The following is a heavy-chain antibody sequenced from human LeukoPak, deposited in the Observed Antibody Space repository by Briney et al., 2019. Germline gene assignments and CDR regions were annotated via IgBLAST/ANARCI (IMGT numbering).Heavy chain of an antibody. CDR3: AREKVVKDCSGAGCYGDAFDI. CDR1: GYTFTGYY. D-gene: IGHD2-15*01. Sequence: ASVKVSCKASGYTFTGYYMHWVRQAPGQGLEWMGWINPNSGGTNYAQKFQGRVTMTRDTSITTAYMEMSTLTSDDTAVYYCAREKVVKDCSGAGCYGDAFDIWGQGTLVTVSS. J-gene: IGHJ3*02. CDR2: INPNSGGT. V-gene: IGHV1-2*02.